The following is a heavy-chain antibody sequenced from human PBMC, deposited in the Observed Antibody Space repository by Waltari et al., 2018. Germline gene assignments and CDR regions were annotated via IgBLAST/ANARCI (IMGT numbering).Heavy chain of an antibody. J-gene: IGHJ1*01. Sequence: GFTFSSYSMNWVRQAPGKGLEWVSSISSSSSYIYYADSVKGRFTISRDNAKNSLYLQMNSLRAEDTAVYYCARDGNYYDSSGYRRGIIWGQGTLVTVSS. D-gene: IGHD3-22*01. CDR1: GFTFSSYS. CDR3: ARDGNYYDSSGYRRGII. CDR2: ISSSSSYI. V-gene: IGHV3-21*01.